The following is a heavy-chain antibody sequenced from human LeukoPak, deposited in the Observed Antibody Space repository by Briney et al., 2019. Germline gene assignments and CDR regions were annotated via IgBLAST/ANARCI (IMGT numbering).Heavy chain of an antibody. CDR2: IYYSGST. Sequence: SSETLSLTCTVSGGSISSYYWSWIRQPPGKGLEWIGYIYYSGSTYYNPSLKSRVTISVDTSKNQFSLKLSSVTAADTAVYYCAGGYSYGSTYYYMDVWGKGTTVTISS. CDR1: GGSISSYY. CDR3: AGGYSYGSTYYYMDV. V-gene: IGHV4-59*01. D-gene: IGHD5-18*01. J-gene: IGHJ6*03.